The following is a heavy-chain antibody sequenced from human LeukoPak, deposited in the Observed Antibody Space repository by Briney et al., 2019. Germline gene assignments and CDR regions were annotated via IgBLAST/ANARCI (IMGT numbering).Heavy chain of an antibody. J-gene: IGHJ4*02. D-gene: IGHD3-10*01. CDR3: ARTRLWFGVLSHFDY. V-gene: IGHV3-20*04. CDR1: GFTFDDYG. Sequence: GGSLRLSCAASGFTFDDYGMSWVRQAPGKGLEWDSGINWNGGSTGYADSVKGRFTISRDNAKNSLYLQMNSLRAEDTALYYCARTRLWFGVLSHFDYWGQGTLVTVSS. CDR2: INWNGGST.